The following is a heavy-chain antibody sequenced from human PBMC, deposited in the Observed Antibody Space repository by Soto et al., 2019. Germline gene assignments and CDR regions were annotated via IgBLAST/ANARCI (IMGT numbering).Heavy chain of an antibody. Sequence: SETLSLTCTVSGGSISSYYWSWIRQPPGKGLEWIGYIYYSGSTNYNPSLKSRVTISVDTSKNQFSLKLSSVTAADTAVYYCARARQQWLVRWFDPWGQGXLVTVSS. CDR3: ARARQQWLVRWFDP. D-gene: IGHD6-19*01. J-gene: IGHJ5*02. CDR1: GGSISSYY. V-gene: IGHV4-59*01. CDR2: IYYSGST.